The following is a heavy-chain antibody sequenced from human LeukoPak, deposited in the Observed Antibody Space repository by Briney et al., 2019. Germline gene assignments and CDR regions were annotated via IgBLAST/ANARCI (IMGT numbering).Heavy chain of an antibody. Sequence: PGGSLRLSCAASGFTFNNYAMSWVRQAPGKGLEWVSYISGDSDAIYYADSVKGRFTVSRDNAKNSLYLQMDSLRVEDTAVYYCARGYGGNSRGCDYWGQGTLVAVSS. V-gene: IGHV3-48*04. CDR3: ARGYGGNSRGCDY. CDR2: ISGDSDAI. D-gene: IGHD4-23*01. J-gene: IGHJ4*02. CDR1: GFTFNNYA.